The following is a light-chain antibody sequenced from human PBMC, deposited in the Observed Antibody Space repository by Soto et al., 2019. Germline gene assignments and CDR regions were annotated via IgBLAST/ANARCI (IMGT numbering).Light chain of an antibody. J-gene: IGKJ4*01. CDR2: GAS. CDR3: QHYGTAGVT. Sequence: EIVLTQSPGTLSLSPGERATLSCRASQSVSSSYLAWYQQKPGQAPRLLIYGASSRATGIPDRFSGSGSGTDFTLTISRLEHEAFSVYYCQHYGTAGVTVGGGTRVEIK. V-gene: IGKV3-20*01. CDR1: QSVSSSY.